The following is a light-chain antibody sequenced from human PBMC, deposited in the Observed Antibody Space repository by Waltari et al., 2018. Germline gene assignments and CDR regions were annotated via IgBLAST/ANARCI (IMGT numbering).Light chain of an antibody. V-gene: IGKV1-39*01. J-gene: IGKJ2*01. CDR3: QQSYSPPRT. CDR2: ASS. Sequence: IQMTQSPSPLSASVGDRVTITCRASRNLTNFVNWYQPKPGRAPKILIYASSSLLAGFPTRFTGSGSGTNFSLTISSLQPDDFATYYCQQSYSPPRTFGRGTKVEIK. CDR1: RNLTNF.